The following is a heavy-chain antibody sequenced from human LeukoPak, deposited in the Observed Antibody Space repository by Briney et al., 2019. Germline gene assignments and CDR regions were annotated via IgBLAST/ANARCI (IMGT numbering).Heavy chain of an antibody. Sequence: ASVKVSCKASGYTFTSYYMHWVRQAPGQGLEWMGLINPDGGSTTYAQKFQGRVTMTRDTSTSTVYMNLSSLRSEDTAVYSCARGNPLYYFNYWGQGTLVTVSS. CDR1: GYTFTSYY. CDR3: ARGNPLYYFNY. J-gene: IGHJ4*02. D-gene: IGHD1-14*01. CDR2: INPDGGST. V-gene: IGHV1-46*01.